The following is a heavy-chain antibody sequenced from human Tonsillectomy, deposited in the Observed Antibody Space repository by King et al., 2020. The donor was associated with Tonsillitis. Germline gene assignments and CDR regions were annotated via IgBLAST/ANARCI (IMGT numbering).Heavy chain of an antibody. Sequence: VQLVESGPGLVKPSETLSLTCTVSGGSISSYYWSWIRQPAGKGLEWIGRIYTSGSTNYNPSLKSRVPMSVEPSKNQFSLKLSSVTAADTAVYYCARDRYFVSTLSWYGMDVWGQGTTVTVSS. D-gene: IGHD3-9*01. V-gene: IGHV4-4*07. CDR3: ARDRYFVSTLSWYGMDV. J-gene: IGHJ6*02. CDR2: IYTSGST. CDR1: GGSISSYY.